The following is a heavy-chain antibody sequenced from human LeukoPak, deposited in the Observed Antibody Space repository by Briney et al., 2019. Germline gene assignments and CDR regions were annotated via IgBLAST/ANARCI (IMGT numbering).Heavy chain of an antibody. J-gene: IGHJ4*02. V-gene: IGHV1-69*04. CDR1: GGTFSSYA. Sequence: ASVKVSCKASGGTFSSYAISWVRQAPGQGLEWMGRIIPILGIANYAQKFQGRVTITADKSTSTAYMELSSLRSEDTAVYYCARVPNRWPVLVYFDYWGQGTLVTVSS. D-gene: IGHD6-19*01. CDR3: ARVPNRWPVLVYFDY. CDR2: IIPILGIA.